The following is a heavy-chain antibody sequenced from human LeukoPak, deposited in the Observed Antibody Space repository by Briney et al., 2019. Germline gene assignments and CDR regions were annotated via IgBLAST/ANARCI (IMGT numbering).Heavy chain of an antibody. Sequence: GRSLRLSCAASGFTFSSYAMHWVRQAPGKGLEWVAVISYDGSNKYYADSVKGRFTISRDNSKNTLYLQMNSLRAEDTAVYYCVREAQQLCFDYWGQGTLVTVSS. V-gene: IGHV3-30-3*01. CDR2: ISYDGSNK. CDR1: GFTFSSYA. D-gene: IGHD2-2*01. CDR3: VREAQQLCFDY. J-gene: IGHJ4*02.